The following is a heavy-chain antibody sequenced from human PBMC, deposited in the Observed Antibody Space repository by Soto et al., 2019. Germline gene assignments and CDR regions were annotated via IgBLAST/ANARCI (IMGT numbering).Heavy chain of an antibody. CDR3: ASYYYDSSGYYYVPGVY. D-gene: IGHD3-22*01. V-gene: IGHV4-39*01. CDR2: ISYSGST. J-gene: IGHJ4*02. CDR1: GDSITSNSYF. Sequence: PSETLSLTCTVSGDSITSNSYFWAWIRQPPGKGLEWIGSISYSGSTYYNPSLKSRVTISVDTSKNQFSLKLSSVTAADTAVYYCASYYYDSSGYYYVPGVYWGQGTLVTVSS.